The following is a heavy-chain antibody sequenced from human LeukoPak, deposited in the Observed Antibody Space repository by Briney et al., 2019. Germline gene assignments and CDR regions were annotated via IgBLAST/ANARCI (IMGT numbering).Heavy chain of an antibody. Sequence: PSETLSLTCTVSGGSSSNYFCTWLRQSAGAGLECIGRIHTSGTTYYNLSLKSRVSMSVDTSKNEFSLRLNSVTAADTAVYYCARDPAGHGRYFDYWGQGALVTVSS. CDR2: IHTSGTT. D-gene: IGHD1-14*01. CDR3: ARDPAGHGRYFDY. CDR1: GGSSSNYF. V-gene: IGHV4-4*07. J-gene: IGHJ4*02.